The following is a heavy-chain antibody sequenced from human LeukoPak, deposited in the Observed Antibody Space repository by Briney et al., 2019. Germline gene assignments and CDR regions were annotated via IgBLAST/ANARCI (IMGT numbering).Heavy chain of an antibody. CDR2: ISGSGGST. J-gene: IGHJ4*02. CDR1: LFTFSTYD. Sequence: GGSLRLSCAASLFTFSTYDMSWVRQAPGKGLEWVSAISGSGGSTYYADSLKGRFTISRDNSKNTLYLQMNSLRAEGTAVYYCAKMDSPGYYYASMDYWGQGTLVTVSS. D-gene: IGHD3-22*01. V-gene: IGHV3-23*01. CDR3: AKMDSPGYYYASMDY.